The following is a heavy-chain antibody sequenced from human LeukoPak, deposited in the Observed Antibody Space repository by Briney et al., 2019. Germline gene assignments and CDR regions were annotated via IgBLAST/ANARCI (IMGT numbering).Heavy chain of an antibody. CDR2: ISGSGTYT. CDR1: GFTFNNYG. V-gene: IGHV3-23*01. Sequence: PWGSLRLSCAASGFTFNNYGMTWVRQAPGKGLEWVSAISGSGTYTYQADSVKGRFTISRDNSKNTLYLQMNSLRAEDTAVYYCAKSRSYSDFDYWGQGTLVTVSS. CDR3: AKSRSYSDFDY. D-gene: IGHD3-10*01. J-gene: IGHJ4*02.